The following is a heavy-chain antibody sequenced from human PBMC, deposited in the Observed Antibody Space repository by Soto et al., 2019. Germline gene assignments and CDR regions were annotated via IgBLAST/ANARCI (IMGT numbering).Heavy chain of an antibody. V-gene: IGHV4-59*01. Sequence: QVQLQESGPGLVKPSETLSLTCTVSGGSISSYYWSWIRQPPGKGLEWIGYIYYSGSTNYNPSLKSRVTISVDTSKNQLSLKLSSVTAADTAVYYCAREWQLGVYFDYWGQGTLVTVSS. D-gene: IGHD6-6*01. CDR2: IYYSGST. CDR3: AREWQLGVYFDY. J-gene: IGHJ4*02. CDR1: GGSISSYY.